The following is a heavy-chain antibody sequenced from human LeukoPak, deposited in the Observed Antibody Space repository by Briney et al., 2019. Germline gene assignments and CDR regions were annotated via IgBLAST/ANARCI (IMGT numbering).Heavy chain of an antibody. CDR1: GFTFSSYG. V-gene: IGHV3-33*01. J-gene: IGHJ4*02. D-gene: IGHD3-22*01. Sequence: GRSLRLSCAASGFTFSSYGMHWVRQAPGKGLEWVADIWYDGSNKYYADSVKGRFTISRGNSKNTLYLQMNSLRAEETAVYYCARSTTYYYDSSGYSVFDYWGQGNLVTVSS. CDR3: ARSTTYYYDSSGYSVFDY. CDR2: IWYDGSNK.